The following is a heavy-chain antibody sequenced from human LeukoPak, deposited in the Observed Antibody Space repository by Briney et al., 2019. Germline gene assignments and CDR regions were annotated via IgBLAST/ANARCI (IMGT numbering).Heavy chain of an antibody. CDR1: GFTFSSYW. J-gene: IGHJ6*01. V-gene: IGHV3-7*01. CDR2: IKQDGSEK. Sequence: GGSLRLSCAASGFTFSSYWMSWVRQAPGKGLEWVANIKQDGSEKYYVDSVKGRFTISRDNAQHALYLQMNSLSGEDMAVYYCERCNSWGLFYYYYGMDVWRQGTTVSVPS. CDR3: ERCNSWGLFYYYYGMDV. D-gene: IGHD1-26*01.